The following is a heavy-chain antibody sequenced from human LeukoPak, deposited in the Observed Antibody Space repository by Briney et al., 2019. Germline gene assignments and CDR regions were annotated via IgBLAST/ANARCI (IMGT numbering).Heavy chain of an antibody. D-gene: IGHD3-22*01. CDR1: RFTFSSYA. CDR3: AKDLYDSSGYYYLFDY. V-gene: IGHV3-23*01. Sequence: GGYLRLSCAAYRFTFSSYAMSWDRQAQGKGLEWVSAISGSGGSTYYADSVKGPFTISRGNSKNTLYLQMISLRAEGTAVYYCAKDLYDSSGYYYLFDYWGQGTLVTVSS. J-gene: IGHJ4*02. CDR2: ISGSGGST.